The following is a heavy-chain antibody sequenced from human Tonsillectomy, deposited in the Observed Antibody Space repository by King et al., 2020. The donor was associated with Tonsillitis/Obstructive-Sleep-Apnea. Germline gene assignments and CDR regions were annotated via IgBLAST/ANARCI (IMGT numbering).Heavy chain of an antibody. CDR2: IYWDDDK. V-gene: IGHV2-5*02. CDR3: AHLQQLRFVEWFHFYF. J-gene: IGHJ4*02. D-gene: IGHD3-3*01. CDR1: GFSLSTSGVG. Sequence: TLKESGPTLMKPTQTLTLTCTFSGFSLSTSGVGVGWIRQPPGKALEWLALIYWDDDKRYSQSLKSRLTITKDTSKNKVVLTMNNIDPVDTATYYCAHLQQLRFVEWFHFYFWGQGTLVTVSS.